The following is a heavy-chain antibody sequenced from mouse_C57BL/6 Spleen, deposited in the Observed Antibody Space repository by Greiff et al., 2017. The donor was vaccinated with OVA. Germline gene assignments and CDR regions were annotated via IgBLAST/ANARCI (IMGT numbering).Heavy chain of an antibody. Sequence: QVQLKQPGAELVKPGASVKLSCKASGYTFTSYWMQWVKQRPGQGLEWIGEIDPSDSYTNYNQKFKGKATLTVDTSSSTAYMQLSSLTSEDSAVYYCARTSYDSEFAYWGQGTLVTVSA. J-gene: IGHJ3*01. CDR3: ARTSYDSEFAY. CDR2: IDPSDSYT. V-gene: IGHV1-50*01. D-gene: IGHD2-4*01. CDR1: GYTFTSYW.